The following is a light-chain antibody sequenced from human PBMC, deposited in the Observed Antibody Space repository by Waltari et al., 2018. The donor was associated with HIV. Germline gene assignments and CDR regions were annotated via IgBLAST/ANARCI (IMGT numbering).Light chain of an antibody. CDR3: QQYYDTHRT. V-gene: IGKV4-1*01. Sequence: DIVMTQSPDSLAVSLGERATINRMSSQNLLYTSNNRNYLAWSQKQPGQSPKLLISWAPTRNSAVTDRFSGSGSGTDFTLTISSLQAEDVAFYYCQQYYDTHRTFGQGTKVEV. CDR2: WAP. CDR1: QNLLYTSNNRNY. J-gene: IGKJ1*01.